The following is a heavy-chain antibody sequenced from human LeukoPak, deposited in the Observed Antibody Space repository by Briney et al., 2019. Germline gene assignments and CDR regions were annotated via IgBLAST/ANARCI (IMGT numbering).Heavy chain of an antibody. CDR2: DGSGT. CDR3: AKSRRFGELFDY. D-gene: IGHD3-10*01. CDR1: GFTFSGHW. J-gene: IGHJ4*02. V-gene: IGHV3-74*01. Sequence: GGSLRLSCAVSGFTFSGHWMFWVRQAPGKGLEWVSSDGSGTGYTDSVKGRFTVSRDNARNTLYLHMNSLRADDTAVYYCAKSRRFGELFDYWGQGTLVTVSS.